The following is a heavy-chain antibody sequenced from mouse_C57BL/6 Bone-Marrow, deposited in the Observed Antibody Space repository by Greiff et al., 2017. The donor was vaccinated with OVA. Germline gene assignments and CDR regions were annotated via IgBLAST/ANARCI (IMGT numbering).Heavy chain of an antibody. J-gene: IGHJ3*01. V-gene: IGHV1-72*01. D-gene: IGHD2-4*01. CDR3: ARLGYDYDGFAY. CDR1: GYTFTSYW. Sequence: QVQLQQPGAELVKPGASVKLSCKASGYTFTSYWMHWVKQRPGRGPEWIGRIDPNSGGTKYNEKFKSKATLTVDKPSSTAYMQLSSLTSEDSAVYYCARLGYDYDGFAYWGQGTLVTVSA. CDR2: IDPNSGGT.